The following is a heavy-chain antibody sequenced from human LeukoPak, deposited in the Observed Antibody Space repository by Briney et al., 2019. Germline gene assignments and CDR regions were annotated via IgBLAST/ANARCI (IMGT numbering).Heavy chain of an antibody. CDR1: GGSISSYY. D-gene: IGHD6-19*01. V-gene: IGHV4-59*08. Sequence: SETLSLTCTVSGGSISSYYWSWIRQPPGEGLEWIGSIYYNGNTDYNPSLKSRVTISVDTSNNQFSLKLSSVPAADTAVYYCARHGTQWLRYPNFDYWGQGTLVTVSS. CDR3: ARHGTQWLRYPNFDY. CDR2: IYYNGNT. J-gene: IGHJ4*02.